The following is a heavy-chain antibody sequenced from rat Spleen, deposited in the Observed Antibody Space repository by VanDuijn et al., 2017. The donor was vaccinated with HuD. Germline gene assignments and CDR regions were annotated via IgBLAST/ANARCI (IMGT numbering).Heavy chain of an antibody. Sequence: EVQLVESGGGLVQPGRSMKLSCAASGFTFSNYDMVWVRQAPAQGLKWVATISYDGSTPYYRDSVKGRFTISRDNAKSTLYLHMDSLRSEDTATYYCAREGDYGYTYYWYFDFWGPGTMVTVSS. J-gene: IGHJ1*01. CDR3: AREGDYGYTYYWYFDF. D-gene: IGHD1-9*01. CDR1: GFTFSNYD. V-gene: IGHV5-29*01. CDR2: ISYDGSTP.